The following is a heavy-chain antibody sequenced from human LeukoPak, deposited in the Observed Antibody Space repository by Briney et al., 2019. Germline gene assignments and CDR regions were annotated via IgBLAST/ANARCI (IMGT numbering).Heavy chain of an antibody. D-gene: IGHD6-13*01. V-gene: IGHV1-2*02. J-gene: IGHJ4*02. CDR2: ISPNSGGT. CDR1: GYTFSGYY. CDR3: ARGSRIGAAGSFDY. Sequence: ASVKVSCKASGYTFSGYYMHWVRQAPGQGLEWMGWISPNSGGTNYAQTFQGRVNMTRDTSITTAYMELSRLTSDDTAVYYCARGSRIGAAGSFDYWGQGTLVTVSS.